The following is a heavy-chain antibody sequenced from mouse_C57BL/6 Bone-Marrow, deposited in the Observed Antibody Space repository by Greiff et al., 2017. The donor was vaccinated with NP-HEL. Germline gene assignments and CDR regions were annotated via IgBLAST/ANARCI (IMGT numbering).Heavy chain of an antibody. CDR3: ARELYDYDADAMDY. Sequence: QVQLQQPGAELVKPGASVKMSCKASGYTFTSYWITWVKQRPGQGLEWIGDIYPGSGSTNYNEKFKSKATLTVDTSSSTAYMQLSSLTSEDSAVYYCARELYDYDADAMDYWGQGTSVTVSS. V-gene: IGHV1-55*01. J-gene: IGHJ4*01. D-gene: IGHD2-4*01. CDR1: GYTFTSYW. CDR2: IYPGSGST.